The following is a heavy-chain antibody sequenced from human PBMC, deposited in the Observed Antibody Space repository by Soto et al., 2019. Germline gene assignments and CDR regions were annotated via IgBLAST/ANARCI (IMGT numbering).Heavy chain of an antibody. CDR1: GFTFSSYS. J-gene: IGHJ4*02. D-gene: IGHD6-19*01. CDR3: ARGLDSSGRGNHDY. Sequence: EVQLVESGGGLVKPGGSLRLSCAASGFTFSSYSMNWVRQAPGKGLEWVSSISSSSSYIYYGDSVKGRFTISRDNAKNSRYLQMNSLRAEDTAVYYCARGLDSSGRGNHDYWGQGTLVTVSS. V-gene: IGHV3-21*01. CDR2: ISSSSSYI.